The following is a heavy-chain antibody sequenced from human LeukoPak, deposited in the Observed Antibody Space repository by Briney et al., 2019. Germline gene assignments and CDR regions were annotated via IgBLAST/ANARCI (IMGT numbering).Heavy chain of an antibody. J-gene: IGHJ6*02. V-gene: IGHV4-31*03. CDR2: IYYSGST. Sequence: PSETLSLTCTVSGGSISSGGYYWSWIRQHPGKGLEWIGYIYYSGSTYYNPSLKSRVTISVDTSKNQFSLKLSSVTAADTAVYYCAGVHGGTSWGGGNYYYGMDVWGQGTTVTVSS. CDR1: GGSISSGGYY. CDR3: AGVHGGTSWGGGNYYYGMDV. D-gene: IGHD2-2*01.